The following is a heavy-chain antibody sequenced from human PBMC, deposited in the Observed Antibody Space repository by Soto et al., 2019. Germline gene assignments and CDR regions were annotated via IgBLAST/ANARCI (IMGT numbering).Heavy chain of an antibody. CDR2: IIPIFATA. D-gene: IGHD4-17*01. V-gene: IGHV1-69*12. Sequence: QVQLVQSGAEVRKPGSSVKVSCKASGDTFSRNVISWVRQAPGEGLEWMGGIIPIFATANYAQKFQGRVTITADESTSTVYMELSSLRSEDTAVYYCARLEGDYGEYYWYFDLWGRGTLVTVSS. J-gene: IGHJ2*01. CDR1: GDTFSRNV. CDR3: ARLEGDYGEYYWYFDL.